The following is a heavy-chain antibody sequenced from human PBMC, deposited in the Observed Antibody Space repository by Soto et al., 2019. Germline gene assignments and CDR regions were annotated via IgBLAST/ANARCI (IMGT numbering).Heavy chain of an antibody. D-gene: IGHD4-17*01. CDR3: ARGYGPPDN. V-gene: IGHV4-61*01. CDR1: GASVSSGSYY. J-gene: IGHJ4*02. CDR2: IYYNGNT. Sequence: PSETLSLTCTVSGASVSSGSYYWTWIRQPPGKGLEWIGYIYYNGNTNYNPSLKSRVTISVDTSKNQFSLSLTSVTTADTAVYYCARGYGPPDNWGQGTLVTVSS.